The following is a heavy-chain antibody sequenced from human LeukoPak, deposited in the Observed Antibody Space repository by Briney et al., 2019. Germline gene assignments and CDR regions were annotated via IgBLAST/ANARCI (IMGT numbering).Heavy chain of an antibody. D-gene: IGHD3-16*02. V-gene: IGHV4-30-4*01. CDR3: AREVSFGGVIVRSFDY. CDR2: IYYSGST. J-gene: IGHJ4*02. CDR1: GGSISSGDYY. Sequence: SETLSLTCTVPGGSISSGDYYWSWIRQPPGKGLEWIGYIYYSGSTYYNPSLKSRVTISVDTSKNQFSLKLSSVTAADTAVYYCAREVSFGGVIVRSFDYWGQGTLVTVSS.